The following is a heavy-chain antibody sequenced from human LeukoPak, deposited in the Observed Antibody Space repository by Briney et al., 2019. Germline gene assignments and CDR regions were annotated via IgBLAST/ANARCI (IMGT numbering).Heavy chain of an antibody. D-gene: IGHD4-17*01. V-gene: IGHV4-39*07. Sequence: SETLSLTCTVSGGSISGSSYYWGWIRQPPGKGLEWIGSIYYSGSTYYNPSLKSRVTISVDTSKNQFSPKLSSVTAADTAVYYCASKSSDHGELRFDYWGQGTLVTVSS. CDR1: GGSISGSSYY. CDR3: ASKSSDHGELRFDY. CDR2: IYYSGST. J-gene: IGHJ4*02.